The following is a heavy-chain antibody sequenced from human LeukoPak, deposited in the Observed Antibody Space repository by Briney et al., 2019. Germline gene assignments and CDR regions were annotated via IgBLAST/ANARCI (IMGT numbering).Heavy chain of an antibody. CDR1: SGPTKKPH. D-gene: IGHD1-20*01. V-gene: IGHV4-59*11. Sequence: TLPPTHTHPSGPTKKPHRTQTPHPPTKPPQWIGYIYYSGSTSYNPSLKSRVTMSIDTSKNQFSLKLNSVTAADTAVYYSARHSITFTKNWYYDLWGRGTLVTVSS. CDR3: ARHSITFTKNWYYDL. J-gene: IGHJ2*01. CDR2: IYYSGST.